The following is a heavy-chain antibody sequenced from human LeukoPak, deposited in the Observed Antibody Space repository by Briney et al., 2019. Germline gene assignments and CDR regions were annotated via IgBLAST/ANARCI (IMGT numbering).Heavy chain of an antibody. V-gene: IGHV3-23*01. CDR3: AIPKYRFGEYGNFVY. CDR1: GFTLTSYA. D-gene: IGHD3-10*01. J-gene: IGHJ4*02. CDR2: IRGSGGST. Sequence: PRGSLRLSCAPSGFTLTSYAMSWVRQAPGKGLEWDSAIRGSGGSTYYPDSVKGRFTIPRHNSKNTPYLRMNSLRAEDTAVYYCAIPKYRFGEYGNFVYWGQGTLVTVSS.